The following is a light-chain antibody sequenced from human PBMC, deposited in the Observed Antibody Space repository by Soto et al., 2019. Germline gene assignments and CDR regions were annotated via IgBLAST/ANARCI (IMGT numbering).Light chain of an antibody. V-gene: IGKV3-20*01. J-gene: IGKJ1*01. Sequence: EIVLTQSPGTLSLSPGERATLSCRASQSVYSNFLAWYQQKPGQAPRLLIYGASSRATGIPDRFSGSASGTDFTLTISSLEPEDFAMYYCQQYGVSWTFGQGTKVEIK. CDR2: GAS. CDR1: QSVYSNF. CDR3: QQYGVSWT.